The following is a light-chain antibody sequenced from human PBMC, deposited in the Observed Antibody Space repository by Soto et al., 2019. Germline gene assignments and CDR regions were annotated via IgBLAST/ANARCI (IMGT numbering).Light chain of an antibody. V-gene: IGLV2-14*01. J-gene: IGLJ1*01. Sequence: QSVLTQPASVSGSPGQSLTISCTGTSSDIGGYTFVSWYHQHPGKAPKLMIYEVSNRPSGVSDRFSGSKSGNTASLTISGLQAEDEADYYCSSFRSGTTLFGTGTKV. CDR3: SSFRSGTTL. CDR2: EVS. CDR1: SSDIGGYTF.